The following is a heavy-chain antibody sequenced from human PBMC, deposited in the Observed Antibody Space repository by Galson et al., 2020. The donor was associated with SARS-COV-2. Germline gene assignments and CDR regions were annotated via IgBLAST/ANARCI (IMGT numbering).Heavy chain of an antibody. D-gene: IGHD2-8*02. CDR1: GCTFTSYT. J-gene: IGHJ4*01. Sequence: SVKVSCKASGCTFTSYTLSWVRQAPGQGLEWMGRINPILSSTHYAQHLQGRLTITADESTSTTHMEQSSLRSEDAAIYYCGRVASKIGTDVWGQGTLVSVSS. CDR2: INPILSST. V-gene: IGHV1-69*08. CDR3: GRVASKIGTDV.